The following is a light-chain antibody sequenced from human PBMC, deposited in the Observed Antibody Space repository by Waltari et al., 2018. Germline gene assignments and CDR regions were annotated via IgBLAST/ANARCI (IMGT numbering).Light chain of an antibody. J-gene: IGLJ2*01. Sequence: QSALTQPASVSGSPGQSITISCTGTSSDVGAYNYVSWYQQHPGKAPKLMIYDVSNRPAGVSNLFSGSKSGNTASLTISGLQAEDEADYYCSSYISSSTLELFGGGTSLTVL. CDR1: SSDVGAYNY. CDR2: DVS. CDR3: SSYISSSTLEL. V-gene: IGLV2-14*03.